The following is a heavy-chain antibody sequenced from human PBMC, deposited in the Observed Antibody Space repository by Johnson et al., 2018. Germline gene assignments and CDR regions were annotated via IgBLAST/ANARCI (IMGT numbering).Heavy chain of an antibody. CDR3: ARSRGHYYYYYMDV. J-gene: IGHJ6*03. Sequence: VQLVQSGGGLVQPGRSLRLSCEGSGFSFDDYAMHWVRQAPGKGLEWVSGIYWNRGIIGYADSVKGRFTISRDNAKNSLFLQMNSLRAEDSALYYCARSRGHYYYYYMDVWGKGTTVTVSS. D-gene: IGHD3-10*01. V-gene: IGHV3-9*01. CDR2: IYWNRGII. CDR1: GFSFDDYA.